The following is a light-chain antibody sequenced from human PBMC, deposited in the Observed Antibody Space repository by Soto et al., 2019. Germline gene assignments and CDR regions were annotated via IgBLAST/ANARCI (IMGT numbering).Light chain of an antibody. CDR1: QSVSSSS. Sequence: VLTQSTGTLSLSPGERATLSCRASQSVSSSSLAWYQQKRGQAPRLLIHDASSRATGIPDRFSGSGSGTDFTLTISRLEPEDFAVYYCQQYGGSPRTFGQGTKVDIK. V-gene: IGKV3-20*01. J-gene: IGKJ1*01. CDR2: DAS. CDR3: QQYGGSPRT.